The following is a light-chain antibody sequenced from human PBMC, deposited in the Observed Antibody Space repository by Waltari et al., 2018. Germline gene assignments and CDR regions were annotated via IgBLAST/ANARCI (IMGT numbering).Light chain of an antibody. Sequence: DIVVTKSPDSLSVSLGERATINCTSSQSVLYRSSNKNFLAWYQQKPGQPPKLLIYWASTRESGVPDRFSGSGSGTDFTLTISSLQAEDVAVYYCQQYYSTIFTFGPGTKVDIK. CDR2: WAS. CDR3: QQYYSTIFT. V-gene: IGKV4-1*01. CDR1: QSVLYRSSNKNF. J-gene: IGKJ3*01.